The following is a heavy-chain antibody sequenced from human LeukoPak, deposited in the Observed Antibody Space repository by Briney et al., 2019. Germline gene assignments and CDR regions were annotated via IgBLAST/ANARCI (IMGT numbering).Heavy chain of an antibody. D-gene: IGHD1-26*01. J-gene: IGHJ3*02. CDR2: IYHSGTT. V-gene: IGHV4-28*03. CDR3: ARGTMGAGDAFDI. CDR1: GYSITSSSW. Sequence: PSDTLSLTCAVSGYSITSSSWWGWIRQPPGKGLEWIGYIYHSGTTYYNPSLKSRVTISVDTSKNQFSLKLSSVTAADTAVYYCARGTMGAGDAFDIWGQGTMVTVSS.